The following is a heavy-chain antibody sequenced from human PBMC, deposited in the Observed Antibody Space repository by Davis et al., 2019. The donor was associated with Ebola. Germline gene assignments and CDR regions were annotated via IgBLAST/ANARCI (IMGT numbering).Heavy chain of an antibody. V-gene: IGHV3-30-3*01. J-gene: IGHJ4*02. CDR3: ATWSYAILSTDY. CDR2: ISYDGSSK. CDR1: GFTFSRYS. Sequence: GESLKISCAASGFTFSRYSMPWVRQAPGKGLAWVTVISYDGSSKYYADSVKGRFTISRDNSKNTLYLQMNTLRAEDTAVYYCATWSYAILSTDYWGQGTLVSVSS. D-gene: IGHD2-8*01.